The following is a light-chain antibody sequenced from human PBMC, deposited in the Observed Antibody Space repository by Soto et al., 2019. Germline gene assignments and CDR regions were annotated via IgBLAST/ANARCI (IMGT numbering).Light chain of an antibody. J-gene: IGKJ4*01. V-gene: IGKV3-15*01. CDR3: QHYGSLPLT. CDR2: GAS. CDR1: QTVNNN. Sequence: MTQAPATLPVSPGEGATLSCRAGQTVNNNVAWYQLKDGQVPRLLIYGASTRATDIPARFSGSGSGTDFTLTINILEPEDFAVYFCQHYGSLPLTFGGGTKVDIK.